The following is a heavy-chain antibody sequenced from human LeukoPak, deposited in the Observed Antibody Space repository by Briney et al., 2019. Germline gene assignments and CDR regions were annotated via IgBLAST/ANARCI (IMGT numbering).Heavy chain of an antibody. Sequence: SETLSLTCTVSGASISSHYWTWIRQPPGKGLEWIGEIDRSGSTNYNPALKSRLTISVDTSKNQFSLKLGSVTAADTAVYYCARASATGLAYWGQGTLVTVSS. J-gene: IGHJ4*02. V-gene: IGHV4-34*01. CDR2: IDRSGST. D-gene: IGHD1-1*01. CDR3: ARASATGLAY. CDR1: GASISSHY.